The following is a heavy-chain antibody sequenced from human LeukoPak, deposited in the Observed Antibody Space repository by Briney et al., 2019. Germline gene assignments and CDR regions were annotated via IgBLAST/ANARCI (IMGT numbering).Heavy chain of an antibody. CDR2: ISAYNGNT. D-gene: IGHD3-10*01. Sequence: ASVKVSCEASGYTFTSYGISWVRQAPGQGLEWMGWISAYNGNTNYAQKPQGRATMTTDTSTSTAYMELRSLRSDDTAVYYCARVVRYYYGSGSVPNDYWGQGTLVTVSS. J-gene: IGHJ4*02. CDR1: GYTFTSYG. V-gene: IGHV1-18*01. CDR3: ARVVRYYYGSGSVPNDY.